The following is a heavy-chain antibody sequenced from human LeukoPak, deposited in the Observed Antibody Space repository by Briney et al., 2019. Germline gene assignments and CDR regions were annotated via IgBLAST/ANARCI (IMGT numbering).Heavy chain of an antibody. CDR3: ARECTGYCSSTSYDY. Sequence: GGSLRLSCAASGFTFSSYSMNWVRQAPGKGLEWVSFISSSSSSYIYYADSVKGRFTISRDNAKNSLYLQMNSLRAEDTAVYYCARECTGYCSSTSYDYWGQGTLATVSS. CDR2: ISSSSSSYI. CDR1: GFTFSSYS. V-gene: IGHV3-21*01. J-gene: IGHJ4*02. D-gene: IGHD2-2*01.